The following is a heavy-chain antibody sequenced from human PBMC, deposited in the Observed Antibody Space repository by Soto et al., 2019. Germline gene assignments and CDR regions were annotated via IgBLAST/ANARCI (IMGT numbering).Heavy chain of an antibody. Sequence: GGSLRLSCAASGFTFSSYWMSWVRQAPGKGLEWVANIKQAGSEKFYVDSVKGRFTISRDNAKNSLYLQMNRLRAEDTAVYYCARGAYCSNGVCYTYYYYYYMDVWGKGTTVTVSS. CDR3: ARGAYCSNGVCYTYYYYYYMDV. CDR1: GFTFSSYW. V-gene: IGHV3-7*03. CDR2: IKQAGSEK. D-gene: IGHD2-8*01. J-gene: IGHJ6*03.